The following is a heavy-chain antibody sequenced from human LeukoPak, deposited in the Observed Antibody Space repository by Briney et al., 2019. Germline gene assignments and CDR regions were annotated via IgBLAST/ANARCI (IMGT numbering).Heavy chain of an antibody. CDR2: IYHSGST. V-gene: IGHV4-30-2*01. CDR1: GGSISSGGHY. D-gene: IGHD5-12*01. J-gene: IGHJ4*02. Sequence: SQTLSLTCTVSGGSISSGGHYWSWIRQPPGKGLEWIGYIYHSGSTYYNPSLKSRVTISVDRSKNQFSLKLSSVTAADTAVYYCARVYRLRFDYWGQGTLVTVSS. CDR3: ARVYRLRFDY.